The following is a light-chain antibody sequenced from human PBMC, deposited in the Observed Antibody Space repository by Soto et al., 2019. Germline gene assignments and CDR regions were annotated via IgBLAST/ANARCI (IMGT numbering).Light chain of an antibody. J-gene: IGLJ1*01. CDR3: SSYTSSSTYV. V-gene: IGLV2-14*01. CDR2: DVG. CDR1: SSDVGGYNS. Sequence: QSALTQPASVSGSPGQSITISRTGTSSDVGGYNSVSWYQQHPGKAPKLVIYDVGNRPSGVSDRFSGSKSGNTASLTISGLQAEDEAEYYCSSYTSSSTYVFGAGTKVTVL.